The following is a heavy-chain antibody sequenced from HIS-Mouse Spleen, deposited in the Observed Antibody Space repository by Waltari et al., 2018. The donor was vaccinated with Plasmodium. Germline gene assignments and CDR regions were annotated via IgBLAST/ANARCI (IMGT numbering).Heavy chain of an antibody. CDR3: ARGFAYYYDSSPGAFDI. J-gene: IGHJ3*02. D-gene: IGHD3-22*01. Sequence: QVQLQQWGAGLLKPSETLSLTCAVSGGSFSGYYWRWIRQPPGKGLEWIAEINHSGSNNANPSLNSRVTIAVDTAKNQFSLKLSSVTAADTAVYYCARGFAYYYDSSPGAFDIWGQGTMVTVSS. CDR1: GGSFSGYY. CDR2: INHSGSN. V-gene: IGHV4-34*01.